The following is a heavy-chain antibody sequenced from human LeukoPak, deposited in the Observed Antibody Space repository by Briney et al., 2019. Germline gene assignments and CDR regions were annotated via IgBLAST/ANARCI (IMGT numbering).Heavy chain of an antibody. D-gene: IGHD3-9*01. V-gene: IGHV3-23*01. Sequence: YADSVKGRFTISRDNSKNTVFLQMNSLRAEDTAVYYCAKWGDYDVLTGYYVSDYWGQGTLVTDSS. CDR3: AKWGDYDVLTGYYVSDY. J-gene: IGHJ4*02.